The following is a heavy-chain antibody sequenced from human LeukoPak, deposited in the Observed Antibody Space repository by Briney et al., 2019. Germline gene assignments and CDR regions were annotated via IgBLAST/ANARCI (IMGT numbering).Heavy chain of an antibody. Sequence: GGSLRLSCAASGFTFSSYSMTWVRQAPGKGLEWVSYISSSSSTIYYADSVKGRFTNSRDNAKNSLYLQMNSLRAEDTAVYYCARVVQSGSYHDDYWGQGTLVTVSS. J-gene: IGHJ4*02. CDR3: ARVVQSGSYHDDY. D-gene: IGHD1-26*01. CDR1: GFTFSSYS. V-gene: IGHV3-48*01. CDR2: ISSSSSTI.